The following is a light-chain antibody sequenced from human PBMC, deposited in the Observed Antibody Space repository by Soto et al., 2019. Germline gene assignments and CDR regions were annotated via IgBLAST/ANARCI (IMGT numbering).Light chain of an antibody. CDR3: LQANSFPYT. Sequence: DIQMTQSPSSVSASVGDRVTITCRASQGIGSWLAWYQQKPGKAPKLLIYAASSLQGAVPSRFSGRGSGTDFTLTISSLQPEDYATYYCLQANSFPYTFGQGTKLEIK. J-gene: IGKJ2*01. CDR2: AAS. V-gene: IGKV1D-12*01. CDR1: QGIGSW.